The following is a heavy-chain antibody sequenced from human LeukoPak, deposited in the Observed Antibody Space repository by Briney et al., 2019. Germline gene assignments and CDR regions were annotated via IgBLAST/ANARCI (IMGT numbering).Heavy chain of an antibody. CDR1: GYSFSTYW. V-gene: IGHV5-51*01. D-gene: IGHD5-24*01. CDR2: IYPDDSDT. CDR3: ARRGDGYNLNFDY. J-gene: IGHJ4*02. Sequence: GESLKISCKGSGYSFSTYWIAWVRQMPGKGLEWMGIIYPDDSDTIYSPSFQGQVSISADNSINTAYLQWSSLKASDTAMYYCARRGDGYNLNFDYWGQGTLVTVSS.